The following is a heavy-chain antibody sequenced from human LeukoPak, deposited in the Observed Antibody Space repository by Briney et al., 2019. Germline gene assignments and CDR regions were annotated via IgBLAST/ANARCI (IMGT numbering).Heavy chain of an antibody. CDR3: ARDPLGQLVGFWYYYYYMDV. J-gene: IGHJ6*03. V-gene: IGHV1-2*02. CDR1: GYTITGYY. D-gene: IGHD6-6*01. Sequence: ASVEVSCKASGYTITGYYMHWVRQAPGQGLEWMGWINPNGGGTNYAQKFQGRVTMTRDTSISTAYMELSRLRSDDTAVYYCARDPLGQLVGFWYYYYYMDVWGKGTTVTVSS. CDR2: INPNGGGT.